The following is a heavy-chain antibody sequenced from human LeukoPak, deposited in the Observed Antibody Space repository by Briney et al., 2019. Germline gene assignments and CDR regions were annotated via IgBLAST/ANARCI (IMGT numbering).Heavy chain of an antibody. Sequence: GGSLRLSCAASVFTFSNYNMKWVRQAPWEGQEWVSFISSSSSNIYYADSVKGRFTISRDNAKNSLYLQINSLRAEDTAVYFCASAMSGSYRYWGQGTLVTVSS. CDR1: VFTFSNYN. CDR2: ISSSSSNI. D-gene: IGHD3-16*02. CDR3: ASAMSGSYRY. V-gene: IGHV3-48*01. J-gene: IGHJ4*02.